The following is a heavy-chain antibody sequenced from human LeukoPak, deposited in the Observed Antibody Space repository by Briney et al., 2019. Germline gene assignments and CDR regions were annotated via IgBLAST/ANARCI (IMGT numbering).Heavy chain of an antibody. CDR2: INPNSGCT. CDR1: GYTFNGYY. Sequence: ASVTVSCKASGYTFNGYYMHWVRQAPGQGLEWMGWINPNSGCTNYAQKFQGRVTMTSDTSIITAYMELSRLRSDATAVYYCARAQRNYSSGAELDYWGQGTLVTVSS. D-gene: IGHD3-22*01. V-gene: IGHV1-2*02. J-gene: IGHJ4*02. CDR3: ARAQRNYSSGAELDY.